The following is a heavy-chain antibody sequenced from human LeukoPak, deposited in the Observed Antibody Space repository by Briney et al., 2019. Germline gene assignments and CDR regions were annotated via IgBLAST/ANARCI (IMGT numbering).Heavy chain of an antibody. CDR2: IWYDGSTK. CDR1: GFPFSSCG. J-gene: IGHJ4*02. V-gene: IGHV3-33*01. CDR3: ARSQSSSLIDY. D-gene: IGHD6-13*01. Sequence: GGSLRLSCAASGFPFSSCGIHWVRQAPGKGLEWVAVIWYDGSTKYYADSVKGRFTISRDNSKNTLYLQMNSLRAEDTAVYFCARSQSSSLIDYWGLGTLVTVSS.